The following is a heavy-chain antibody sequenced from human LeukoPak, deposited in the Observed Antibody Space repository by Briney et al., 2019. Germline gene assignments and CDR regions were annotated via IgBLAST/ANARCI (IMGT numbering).Heavy chain of an antibody. Sequence: GRSLRLSCAASGFTFSRYAMNWVRQAPGKGLEWVAGLTLDGSKTYYADSVKGLFTISREDSRNTLYLHMEILRTQDTAVYYGARDECTTSFSYYFYGMDVCGGASTVTASS. J-gene: IGHJ6*04. CDR3: ARDECTTSFSYYFYGMDV. CDR1: GFTFSRYA. D-gene: IGHD2-2*01. CDR2: LTLDGSKT. V-gene: IGHV3-30*04.